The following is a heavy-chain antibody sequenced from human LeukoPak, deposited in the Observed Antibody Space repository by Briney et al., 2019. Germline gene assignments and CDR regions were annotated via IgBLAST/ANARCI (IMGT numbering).Heavy chain of an antibody. Sequence: GESLKISCKGFGYTFTTYWIGWVHQMPGKGLEWMGIIYPGDSDTRYSPSFQGQVTISADKSISTAYLQWSSLKASDTAMYYCARPHSYGSGSYVDYWGQGTLVTVSS. J-gene: IGHJ4*02. V-gene: IGHV5-51*07. D-gene: IGHD3-10*01. CDR1: GYTFTTYW. CDR2: IYPGDSDT. CDR3: ARPHSYGSGSYVDY.